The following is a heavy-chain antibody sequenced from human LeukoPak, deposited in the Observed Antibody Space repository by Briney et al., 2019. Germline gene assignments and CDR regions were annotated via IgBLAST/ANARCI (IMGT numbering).Heavy chain of an antibody. CDR2: IRSKANSYAT. D-gene: IGHD6-13*01. V-gene: IGHV3-73*01. Sequence: GGSLRLSCAASGFTFSGSAMHWVRQASGKGLEWVGRIRSKANSYATAYAASVKGRFIISRDDSKNTLYLQMNSLKTEDTAVYYCTTDLGSSWYWGFDYWGQGTLVTVSS. CDR3: TTDLGSSWYWGFDY. CDR1: GFTFSGSA. J-gene: IGHJ4*02.